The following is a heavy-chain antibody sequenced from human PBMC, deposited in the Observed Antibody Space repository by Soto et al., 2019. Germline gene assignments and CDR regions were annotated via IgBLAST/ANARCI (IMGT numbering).Heavy chain of an antibody. Sequence: QVQLVQSGAEVKKPGSSVKVSCKASGGTFSSYAISWVRQAPGQGLEWMGGIIPIFGTANYAQKYQGRVTITADESTSPAHMELSSLRSEDTAVYYCARGPYDSSGYYYGYWGQGTLVTVSS. J-gene: IGHJ4*02. CDR3: ARGPYDSSGYYYGY. D-gene: IGHD3-22*01. V-gene: IGHV1-69*12. CDR2: IIPIFGTA. CDR1: GGTFSSYA.